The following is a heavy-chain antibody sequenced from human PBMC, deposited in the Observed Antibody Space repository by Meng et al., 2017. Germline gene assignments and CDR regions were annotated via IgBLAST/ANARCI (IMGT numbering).Heavy chain of an antibody. D-gene: IGHD2-15*01. V-gene: IGHV1-18*01. J-gene: IGHJ4*02. CDR2: ISAYNGNT. CDR3: ASYCSGGSCYCSFDY. Sequence: ASAKIFCNASDYSFTSYGISWVLHAPGQGLMWLVWISAYNGNTNYAQKLQSRVTMITDTSTSTAYMELRSLRSDDTAVYYCASYCSGGSCYCSFDYWGQGTLVTVSS. CDR1: DYSFTSYG.